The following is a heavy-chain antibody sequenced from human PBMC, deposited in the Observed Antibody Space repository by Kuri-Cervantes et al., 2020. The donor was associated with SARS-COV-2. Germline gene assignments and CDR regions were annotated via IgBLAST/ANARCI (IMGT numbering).Heavy chain of an antibody. D-gene: IGHD6-19*01. V-gene: IGHV4-34*01. CDR3: ARDIAVASGYYFDY. Sequence: GSLRLSCAVYGGPFSGYYWSWIRQPPGKGLEWIGEINHSGSTNYNPSLKSRVTISVDTSKNQFSLKLSSVTAADTAVYYCARDIAVASGYYFDYWSQGTLVTVSS. CDR2: INHSGST. CDR1: GGPFSGYY. J-gene: IGHJ4*02.